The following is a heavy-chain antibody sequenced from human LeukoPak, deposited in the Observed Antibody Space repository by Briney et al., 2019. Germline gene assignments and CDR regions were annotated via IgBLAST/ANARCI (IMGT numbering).Heavy chain of an antibody. CDR3: ARAGQAGVYSSSWYYFDY. J-gene: IGHJ4*02. CDR2: IYYSGST. V-gene: IGHV4-31*03. Sequence: PSQTLSLTCTVSGGSISSGDYYWSWIRQHPGKGLEWIGYIYYSGSTYYNPSLKSRVTISVDTSKNQFSLKLSSVTAADTAVYYCARAGQAGVYSSSWYYFDYWGQGTLVTVSS. CDR1: GGSISSGDYY. D-gene: IGHD6-13*01.